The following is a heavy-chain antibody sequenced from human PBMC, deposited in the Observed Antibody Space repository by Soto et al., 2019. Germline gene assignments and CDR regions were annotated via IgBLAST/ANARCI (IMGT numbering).Heavy chain of an antibody. J-gene: IGHJ4*02. V-gene: IGHV6-1*01. CDR1: GDSASNNSVA. CDR3: ARTLRGRGVKYFDD. D-gene: IGHD3-10*01. Sequence: SQTLSLTCAISGDSASNNSVAWNWVRQSPSRGLEWLGRTYYRSKWHYDYAPSVRSRITINPATSKNHFSLQLSSVSPEDAAVYYCARTLRGRGVKYFDDWGQGTLVTVSS. CDR2: TYYRSKWHY.